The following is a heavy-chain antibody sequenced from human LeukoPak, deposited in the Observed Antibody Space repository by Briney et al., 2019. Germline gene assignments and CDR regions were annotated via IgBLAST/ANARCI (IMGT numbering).Heavy chain of an antibody. V-gene: IGHV4-34*01. CDR1: GGSFSGYY. CDR2: INHSGST. Sequence: SQTLSLTCAVYGGSFSGYYWSWIRQPPGKGLEWIGEINHSGSTHYNPSLKSGVTISVATSKNRFSLKLSSVSAADTAVYYCARGPYCSSTSCYTGNFDYWGQGTLVTVSS. D-gene: IGHD2-2*02. J-gene: IGHJ4*02. CDR3: ARGPYCSSTSCYTGNFDY.